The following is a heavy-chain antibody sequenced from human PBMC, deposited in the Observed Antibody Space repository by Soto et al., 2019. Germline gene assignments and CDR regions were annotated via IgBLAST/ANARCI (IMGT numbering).Heavy chain of an antibody. J-gene: IGHJ4*02. CDR1: GGSFNNYA. CDR3: ASSYGTSWYGDY. CDR2: IIPSSGTP. Sequence: QVQLVQSGAEVKKPGSTVKVSCKASGGSFNNYAVTWVRQAPGQELEWMGGIIPSSGTPNYAQRFQGRVTITADESTSTVSMELSSLRSEDTALYYCASSYGTSWYGDYWGQGTLVTVSS. D-gene: IGHD6-13*01. V-gene: IGHV1-69*01.